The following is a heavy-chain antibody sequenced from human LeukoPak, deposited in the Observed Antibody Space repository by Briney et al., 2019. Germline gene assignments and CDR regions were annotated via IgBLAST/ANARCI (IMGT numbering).Heavy chain of an antibody. CDR1: GFTFNSYG. CDR3: ARERAGIWDSFDY. Sequence: TGGSLRPSCAASGFTFNSYGMSWVRQAPGKGLEWVSVISGSGGSTYYADSVKGRFTISRDNSKNRLYLQMNSLRAEDTAVYYCARERAGIWDSFDYWGQGTLVTVSS. CDR2: ISGSGGST. V-gene: IGHV3-23*01. D-gene: IGHD3-10*01. J-gene: IGHJ4*02.